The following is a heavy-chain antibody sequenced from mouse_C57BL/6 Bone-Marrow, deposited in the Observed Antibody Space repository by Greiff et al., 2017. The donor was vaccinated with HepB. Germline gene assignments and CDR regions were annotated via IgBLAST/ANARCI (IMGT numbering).Heavy chain of an antibody. J-gene: IGHJ3*01. V-gene: IGHV1-80*01. D-gene: IGHD2-9*01. Sequence: VKLQESGAELVKPGASVKISCKASGYAFSSYWMNWVKQRPGKGLEWIGQIYPGDGDTNYNGKFKGKATLTADKSSSTAYMQLSSLTSEDSAVYFCARSLLWLRRGFAYWGQGTLVTVSA. CDR2: IYPGDGDT. CDR3: ARSLLWLRRGFAY. CDR1: GYAFSSYW.